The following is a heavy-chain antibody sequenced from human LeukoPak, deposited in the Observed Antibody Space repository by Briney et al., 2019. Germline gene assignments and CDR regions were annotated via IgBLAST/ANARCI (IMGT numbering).Heavy chain of an antibody. V-gene: IGHV1-69*13. D-gene: IGHD3-22*01. Sequence: ASVKVSCKASGGTFSSYAISWVRQAPGQGLEWMGGIIPIFGTANYAQKFQGRATITADESTSTAYMELSSLRSEDTAVYYCASLIRRTHYDSSGYYPSLDYWGQGTLVTVSS. CDR2: IIPIFGTA. CDR1: GGTFSSYA. CDR3: ASLIRRTHYDSSGYYPSLDY. J-gene: IGHJ4*02.